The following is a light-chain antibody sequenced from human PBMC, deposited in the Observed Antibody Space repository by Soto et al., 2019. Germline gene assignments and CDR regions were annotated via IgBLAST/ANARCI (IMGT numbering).Light chain of an antibody. V-gene: IGKV3-15*01. Sequence: EIVMTQSPATLSVSPGERATLSCRASQSVSSNLAWYQQKPGQAPRLLIYGASTRATGIPARFSGSGSGTEFTLTISSLQSEDFAVYYCQQYNNSPYTFSQGTKLEIK. CDR3: QQYNNSPYT. CDR1: QSVSSN. CDR2: GAS. J-gene: IGKJ2*01.